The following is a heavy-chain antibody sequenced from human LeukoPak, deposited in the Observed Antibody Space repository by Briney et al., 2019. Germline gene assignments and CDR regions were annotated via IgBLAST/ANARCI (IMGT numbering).Heavy chain of an antibody. CDR1: GFTFSSYA. D-gene: IGHD6-13*01. J-gene: IGHJ5*02. CDR2: ISGSGGST. V-gene: IGHV3-23*01. CDR3: AKAGGGRYSSSWYNWFDP. Sequence: PGGSLRLSCAASGFTFSSYAMSWVRQAPGKGLEWVSAISGSGGSTYYADSVKGRFTISRDNSKNTLYLQMNSLRAEDTAVYYCAKAGGGRYSSSWYNWFDPWGQGTLVTVSS.